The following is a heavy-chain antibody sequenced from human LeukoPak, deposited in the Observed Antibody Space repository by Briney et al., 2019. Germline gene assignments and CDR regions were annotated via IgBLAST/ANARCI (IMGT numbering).Heavy chain of an antibody. J-gene: IGHJ4*02. Sequence: ASVKVSCKASGYTFTSYGISWVRRAPGQGLEWMGWINVYNGNTNYAQKFQGRVTVTTDTFTSTAYMELRSLRSDDTAVYYCARSYYDSSGYYTYYFDYWGQGTLVTVSS. V-gene: IGHV1-18*01. CDR2: INVYNGNT. D-gene: IGHD3-22*01. CDR1: GYTFTSYG. CDR3: ARSYYDSSGYYTYYFDY.